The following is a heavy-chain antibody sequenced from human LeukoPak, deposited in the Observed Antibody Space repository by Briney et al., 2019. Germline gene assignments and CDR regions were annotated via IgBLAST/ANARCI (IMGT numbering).Heavy chain of an antibody. D-gene: IGHD6-19*01. CDR3: AISRPSSGWYFIIY. Sequence: GGSLRLSCAVSGFSVSSFGMHWVRQAPGKGLEWMGGFDPEDGETIYAQKFQGRVTMTEDTSTDTAYMELSSLRSEDTAVYYCAISRPSSGWYFIIYWGQGTLVTVSS. CDR2: FDPEDGET. CDR1: GFSVSSFG. J-gene: IGHJ4*02. V-gene: IGHV1-24*01.